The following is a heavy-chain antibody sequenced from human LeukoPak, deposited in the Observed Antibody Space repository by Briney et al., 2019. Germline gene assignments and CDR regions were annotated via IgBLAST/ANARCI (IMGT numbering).Heavy chain of an antibody. CDR2: IYSGGST. J-gene: IGHJ5*02. Sequence: GGSLRLSCAASGFTVSSNYMSWVRQAPGKGLEWVSIIYSGGSTFYADSVKGRFTISRDNSKNTLYLQMNSLGAEDTAVYYCARVPRGGDRFDPWGQGTLVTVSS. CDR1: GFTVSSNY. D-gene: IGHD2-21*02. CDR3: ARVPRGGDRFDP. V-gene: IGHV3-53*01.